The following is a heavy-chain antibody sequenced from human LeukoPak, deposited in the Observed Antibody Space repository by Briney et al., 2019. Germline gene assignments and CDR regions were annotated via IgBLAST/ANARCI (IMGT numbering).Heavy chain of an antibody. CDR2: ISDSGDNT. CDR1: GFTFSSYW. CDR3: AKIQGWFNTAFQI. J-gene: IGHJ3*02. Sequence: GGSLRLSCIASGFTFSSYWMAWVRQAPGKGLDWVSGISDSGDNTHYADSVRGRFTISRDISKNTLFLQMNSLRAEDTAVYYCAKIQGWFNTAFQIGGQGTMVTVSS. D-gene: IGHD6-19*01. V-gene: IGHV3-23*01.